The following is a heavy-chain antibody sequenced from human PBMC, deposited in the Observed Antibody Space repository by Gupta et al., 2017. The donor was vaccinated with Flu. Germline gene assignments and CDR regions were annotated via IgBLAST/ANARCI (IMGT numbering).Heavy chain of an antibody. CDR2: IYYSGST. CDR3: ASYPAWDSSSWSLDY. J-gene: IGHJ4*02. Sequence: QVQLQESGPGLVKPSETLSLTCTVSGGSISSYYWSWIRQPPGKGLEWIGYIYYSGSTNYNPARKSRVTISVDKSKNKVSLKLRSVTAADTAVYYCASYPAWDSSSWSLDYGGQGTLVTVSS. D-gene: IGHD6-13*01. V-gene: IGHV4-59*08. CDR1: GGSISSYY.